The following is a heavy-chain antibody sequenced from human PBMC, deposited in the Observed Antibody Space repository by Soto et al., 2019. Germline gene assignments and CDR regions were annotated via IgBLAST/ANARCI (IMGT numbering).Heavy chain of an antibody. V-gene: IGHV4-30-4*01. CDR2: IFYSGST. CDR1: GGSISSGDYY. D-gene: IGHD3-10*01. CDR3: AHYFNGRAFDI. J-gene: IGHJ3*02. Sequence: SETLSLTCTVSGGSISSGDYYWSWIRQPPGKGLEWIGYIFYSGSTYYNPSLKSRVTISVDTSKNQFSLKLSSVTAADTAVYYCAHYFNGRAFDIWGQGTMVTVSS.